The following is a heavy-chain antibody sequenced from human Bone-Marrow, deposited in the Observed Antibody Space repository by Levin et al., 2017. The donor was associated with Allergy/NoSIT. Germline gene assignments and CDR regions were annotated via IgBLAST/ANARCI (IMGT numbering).Heavy chain of an antibody. D-gene: IGHD6-13*01. J-gene: IGHJ6*02. CDR1: GFTFSDFG. V-gene: IGHV3-33*06. CDR2: IWFDGSNK. CDR3: AKSPGITTTGNSYYYSLDV. Sequence: GESLKISCAASGFTFSDFGMFWVRQAPGKGLEWVALIWFDGSNKYYAASVKGRFTISRDNSKNTLFLQINSLRDDDTAVYYCAKSPGITTTGNSYYYSLDVWGQGTMVTVSS.